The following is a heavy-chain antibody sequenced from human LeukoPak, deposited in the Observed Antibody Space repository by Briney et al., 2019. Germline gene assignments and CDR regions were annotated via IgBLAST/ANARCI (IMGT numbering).Heavy chain of an antibody. J-gene: IGHJ4*02. CDR2: NYTTGST. D-gene: IGHD6-6*01. Sequence: SGTLSLTCTVSGGSISRNYWIWLRQPAGKGLEWIGRNYTTGSTNYNPSLKSRVTISVDKSKKQLSLRLTSVTAADTAVYYCAREPQKYSASEYYFDFWGQGTLVTASS. CDR3: AREPQKYSASEYYFDF. CDR1: GGSISRNY. V-gene: IGHV4-4*07.